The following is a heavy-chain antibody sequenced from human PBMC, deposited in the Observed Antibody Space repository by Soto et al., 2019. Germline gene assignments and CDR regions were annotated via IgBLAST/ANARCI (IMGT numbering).Heavy chain of an antibody. J-gene: IGHJ6*02. CDR1: GFTFGGYG. V-gene: IGHV3-30*18. D-gene: IGHD1-1*01. CDR2: ISYDGSNK. Sequence: GGSLRLSCAASGFTFGGYGVHWVRQAPGKGLEWVAVISYDGSNKYYADSVKGRFTISRDNSKNTLYLQMNSLRAEDTAVYYCAKSLPPTTPYYYYYGMDVWGQGTTVTVSS. CDR3: AKSLPPTTPYYYYYGMDV.